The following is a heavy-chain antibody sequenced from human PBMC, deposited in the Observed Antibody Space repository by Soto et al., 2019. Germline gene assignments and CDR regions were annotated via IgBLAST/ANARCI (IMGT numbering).Heavy chain of an antibody. CDR1: GGTFSSYT. CDR3: ARDCGGDCALTL. Sequence: QVQLVQSGAEVKKPGSSVKVSCKASGGTFSSYTISWVRQAPGQGLEWMGRIIPILGIANYAQKFQGRVTITADKSTSSAYMELSSLRSEDTAVYYCARDCGGDCALTLWGQGTLVTVSS. D-gene: IGHD2-21*01. CDR2: IIPILGIA. J-gene: IGHJ4*02. V-gene: IGHV1-69*08.